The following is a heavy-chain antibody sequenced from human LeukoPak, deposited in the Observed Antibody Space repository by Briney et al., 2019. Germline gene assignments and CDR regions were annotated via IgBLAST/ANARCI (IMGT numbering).Heavy chain of an antibody. D-gene: IGHD3-22*01. CDR1: GGSINNYY. CDR2: IYTSGST. V-gene: IGHV4-4*07. Sequence: MPSETLSLTCTVSGGSINNYYWSWIRQPAGKGLEWIGRIYTSGSTNYNPSLKSRVTMSVDTSKNQFSLKLSSVTAADTAVYYCARDRPDYYDSRRYWLDPWGQGTLVTVSS. J-gene: IGHJ5*02. CDR3: ARDRPDYYDSRRYWLDP.